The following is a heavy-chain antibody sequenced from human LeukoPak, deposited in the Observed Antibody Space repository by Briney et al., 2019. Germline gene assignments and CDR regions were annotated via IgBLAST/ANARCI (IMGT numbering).Heavy chain of an antibody. V-gene: IGHV1-2*06. D-gene: IGHD6-6*01. CDR2: INPNSGGT. Sequence: VKVSCKASGYTFTGYYMHGVRQAPGQGLEWMGRINPNSGGTNYAQKFQGRVTMTRDTSVSTAYMELSRLRSDDTAVYYCARFPYSSSPDAFDIWGQGTTVTVSS. CDR1: GYTFTGYY. J-gene: IGHJ3*02. CDR3: ARFPYSSSPDAFDI.